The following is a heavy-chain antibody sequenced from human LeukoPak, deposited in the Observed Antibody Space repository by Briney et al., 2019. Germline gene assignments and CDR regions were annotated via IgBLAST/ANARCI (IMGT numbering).Heavy chain of an antibody. CDR2: IYYSGST. D-gene: IGHD3-22*01. CDR1: GGSISSSSYY. CDR3: ARQTSSDSSGYYPADFDY. Sequence: SETLSLTCTVSGGSISSSSYYWGWIRQPPGKGLECIGSIYYSGSTYYNPSLKSRVTISVDTSKNQFSLKLSSVTAADTAVYYCARQTSSDSSGYYPADFDYWGQGTLVTVSS. J-gene: IGHJ4*02. V-gene: IGHV4-39*01.